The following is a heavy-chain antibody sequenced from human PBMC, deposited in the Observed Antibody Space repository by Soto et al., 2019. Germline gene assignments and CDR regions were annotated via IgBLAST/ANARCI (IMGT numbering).Heavy chain of an antibody. J-gene: IGHJ1*01. V-gene: IGHV1-18*01. CDR2: ISAYNGNT. CDR1: GYTFTSYG. CDR3: ARDEDCSGGSCYSGYFQH. D-gene: IGHD2-15*01. Sequence: ASVKVSCKASGYTFTSYGISWVRQAPGQGLEWMGWISAYNGNTNYAQKLQGRVTMTTDTSTSTAYMELRSLRSDDTAVYYCARDEDCSGGSCYSGYFQHWGQGTLVTVSS.